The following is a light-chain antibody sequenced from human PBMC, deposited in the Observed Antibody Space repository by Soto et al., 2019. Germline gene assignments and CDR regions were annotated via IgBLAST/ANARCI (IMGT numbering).Light chain of an antibody. CDR1: SSDIGSYNY. J-gene: IGLJ3*02. V-gene: IGLV2-14*01. Sequence: QSALTQPASVSGSPGQSITISCTGTSSDIGSYNYVSWYQQHPGKVPKLMISEVSTRPSGVTNRFSGSKSGNTASLTIFGVQAEDEAYYYCSSYTTSRTLVFGGVNKVTVL. CDR2: EVS. CDR3: SSYTTSRTLV.